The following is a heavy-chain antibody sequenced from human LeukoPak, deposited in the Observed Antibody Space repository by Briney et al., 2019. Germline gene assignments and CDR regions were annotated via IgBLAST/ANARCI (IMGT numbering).Heavy chain of an antibody. J-gene: IGHJ4*02. CDR3: ARGKRPFDY. CDR1: GDSISSGSYY. CDR2: VYTTGST. V-gene: IGHV4-61*02. Sequence: PSETLSLTCTVSGDSISSGSYYWIWIRQPAGKGLEWIGRVYTTGSTDYSPSLKSRVTMSVDTSKNQFSLKLISVTAADTAVYYCARGKRPFDYWGQGTLVTVSS.